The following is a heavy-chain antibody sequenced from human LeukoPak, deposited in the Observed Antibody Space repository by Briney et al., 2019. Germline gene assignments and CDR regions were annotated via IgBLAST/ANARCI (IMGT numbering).Heavy chain of an antibody. CDR1: GFTVSSNF. CDR2: IYSGGGSA. V-gene: IGHV3-53*01. J-gene: IGHJ4*02. CDR3: AKSGYNRFDY. D-gene: IGHD5-24*01. Sequence: GGSLRLSCAASGFTVSSNFMSWVRQAPGKGLEWVSIIYSGGGSAFYADSVKGRFTISRDNSKNTLYLQMNSLRAEDTAVYYCAKSGYNRFDYWGQGTLVTVSS.